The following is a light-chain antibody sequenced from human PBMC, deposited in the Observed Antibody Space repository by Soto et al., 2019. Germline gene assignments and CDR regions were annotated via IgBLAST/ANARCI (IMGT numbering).Light chain of an antibody. V-gene: IGLV2-14*01. CDR1: SSDVGGYNY. J-gene: IGLJ1*01. CDR2: EVS. CDR3: SSSTSSSTLV. Sequence: QSALTQPASVSGSPGQSITISCTGTSSDVGGYNYVSWYQHHPGKAPKPMIYEVSNRPSGVSNRFSGSKSGNTASLTISGLQAEDEADYYCSSSTSSSTLVFGTGTKLTVL.